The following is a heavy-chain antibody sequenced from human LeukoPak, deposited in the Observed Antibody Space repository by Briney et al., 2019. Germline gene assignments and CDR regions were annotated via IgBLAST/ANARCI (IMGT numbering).Heavy chain of an antibody. CDR3: AKEVGARYYFDY. CDR1: GFTLSSYA. J-gene: IGHJ4*02. CDR2: ISGSGGST. D-gene: IGHD1-26*01. V-gene: IGHV3-23*01. Sequence: GGSLRLSCAASGFTLSSYAMSWVRQAPGKGLEWVSAISGSGGSTYYADSVKGRFTISRDNSKNTLYLQMNSLRAEDTAVYSCAKEVGARYYFDYWGQGTLVTVSS.